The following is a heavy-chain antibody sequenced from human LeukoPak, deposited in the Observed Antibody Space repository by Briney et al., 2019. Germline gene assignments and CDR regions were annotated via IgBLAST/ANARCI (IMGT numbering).Heavy chain of an antibody. D-gene: IGHD4-23*01. Sequence: EASVKVSCKASGYTFTDYYMHWVRQAPGQGLEWMGRISPNSGGTNYAQKFQGRVTMTRDTSISTAYMELRSLRSDDTAVYYCARGESVVTGYNWFDPWGQGTLVTVSS. J-gene: IGHJ5*02. CDR2: ISPNSGGT. CDR1: GYTFTDYY. CDR3: ARGESVVTGYNWFDP. V-gene: IGHV1-2*06.